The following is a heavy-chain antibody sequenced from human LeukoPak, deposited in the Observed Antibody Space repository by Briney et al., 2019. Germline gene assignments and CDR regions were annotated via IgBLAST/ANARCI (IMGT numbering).Heavy chain of an antibody. J-gene: IGHJ6*02. Sequence: GGSLILSCAASGFTFSNYWMSWVRQAPGKGLERVANIKKDGREKYYVDSVKGRFTISRDNAKNSLYLQMNSLRVEDTAVYYCARDGATVTTPNYYGMDVWGQGTTVTVSS. CDR2: IKKDGREK. V-gene: IGHV3-7*01. CDR3: ARDGATVTTPNYYGMDV. CDR1: GFTFSNYW. D-gene: IGHD4-17*01.